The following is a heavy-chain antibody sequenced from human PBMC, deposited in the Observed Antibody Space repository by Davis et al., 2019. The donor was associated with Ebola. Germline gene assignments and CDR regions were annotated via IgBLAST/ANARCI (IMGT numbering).Heavy chain of an antibody. V-gene: IGHV4-39*01. Sequence: GSLRLSCTVSGGSISSYYWGWIRQPPGKGLEWIGSIYYSGSTYYNPSLKSRVTISVDTSKNQFSLKLSSVTAADTAVYYCARHPILYSGRRTGYFDYWGQGTLVTVSS. J-gene: IGHJ4*02. CDR1: GGSISSYY. D-gene: IGHD1-26*01. CDR3: ARHPILYSGRRTGYFDY. CDR2: IYYSGST.